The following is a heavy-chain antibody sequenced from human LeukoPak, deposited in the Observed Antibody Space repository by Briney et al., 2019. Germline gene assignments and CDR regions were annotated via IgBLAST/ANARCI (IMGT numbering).Heavy chain of an antibody. Sequence: ASVKVSCKASGYTFTSYGISWVRQAPGQGLDWMGWISAYNGNTNYAQKLQGRVTMTTDTSTSTAYMELRSLRSDDTAVYYCARSFYYDSSGYYPNFDYWGQGTLVTVSS. CDR3: ARSFYYDSSGYYPNFDY. CDR2: ISAYNGNT. CDR1: GYTFTSYG. V-gene: IGHV1-18*01. D-gene: IGHD3-22*01. J-gene: IGHJ4*02.